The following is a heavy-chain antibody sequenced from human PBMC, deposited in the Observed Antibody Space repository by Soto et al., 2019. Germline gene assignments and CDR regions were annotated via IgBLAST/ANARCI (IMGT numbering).Heavy chain of an antibody. Sequence: ASVKVSCKASGYTFTSYDINWVRQATGQGLEWMGWMNPNSGNTGYAQKFQGRVTMTRNTSISTAYMELSSLRSEDTAVYYCAGQRGYSYGVYGMDVRGQGTTVTVSS. V-gene: IGHV1-8*01. J-gene: IGHJ6*02. D-gene: IGHD5-18*01. CDR1: GYTFTSYD. CDR2: MNPNSGNT. CDR3: AGQRGYSYGVYGMDV.